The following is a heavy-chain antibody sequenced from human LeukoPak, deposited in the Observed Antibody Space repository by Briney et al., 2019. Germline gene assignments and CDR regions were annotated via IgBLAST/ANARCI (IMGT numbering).Heavy chain of an antibody. J-gene: IGHJ3*02. V-gene: IGHV1-46*01. D-gene: IGHD1-26*01. CDR1: GYSFTSYTFSNYY. CDR3: ASNGWVGARQLGAFDI. Sequence: ASVKVSCKASGYSFTSYTFSNYYMHWVRQAPGQGLEWMGIINPSAGSTTYAQQFQGRVTMTRDTSTSTVYMELSSLTSEDTAVYYCASNGWVGARQLGAFDIWGQGTMVTVS. CDR2: INPSAGST.